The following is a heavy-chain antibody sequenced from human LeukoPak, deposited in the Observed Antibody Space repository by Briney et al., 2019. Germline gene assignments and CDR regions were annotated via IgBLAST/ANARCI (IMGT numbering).Heavy chain of an antibody. J-gene: IGHJ4*02. CDR2: IYYSGST. CDR3: ARTIVGAIRYYFDY. V-gene: IGHV4-31*03. CDR1: GGSISSGGYY. D-gene: IGHD1-26*01. Sequence: PSETLSLTCTVSGGSISSGGYYWSWIRQHPGKGLEWIGYIYYSGSTYYNPSLKSRVTISVDTSKNQFSLKLSSVTAADTAVYYCARTIVGAIRYYFDYWGKGTLVTVSS.